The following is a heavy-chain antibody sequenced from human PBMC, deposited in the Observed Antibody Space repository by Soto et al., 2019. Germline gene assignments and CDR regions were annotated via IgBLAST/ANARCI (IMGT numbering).Heavy chain of an antibody. Sequence: HPGGSLRLSCAASGFTFSGYNMNWVRQAPGKGLEWVSYISSSSSTKYYADSVKGRFTISRDNPKNSLYLQMNSLRDEDTVVYYCARDLGYCVSTSCYLFDPWGQGTLVTVSS. CDR1: GFTFSGYN. CDR3: ARDLGYCVSTSCYLFDP. D-gene: IGHD2-2*03. V-gene: IGHV3-48*02. J-gene: IGHJ5*02. CDR2: ISSSSSTK.